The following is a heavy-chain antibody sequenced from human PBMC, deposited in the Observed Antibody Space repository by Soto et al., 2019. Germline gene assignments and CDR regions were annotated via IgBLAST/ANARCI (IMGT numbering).Heavy chain of an antibody. Sequence: SQTLSLTCAISGDSVSSNSAAWNWIRQSPSRGLEWLGRTYYRSKWYNDYAVSVKSRITINPDTSKNQFSLQLNSVTPEDAAVYYCARDPYSSSWYGVLDAFDIWGQGTMVTVSS. CDR3: ARDPYSSSWYGVLDAFDI. J-gene: IGHJ3*02. CDR1: GDSVSSNSAA. D-gene: IGHD6-13*01. V-gene: IGHV6-1*01. CDR2: TYYRSKWYN.